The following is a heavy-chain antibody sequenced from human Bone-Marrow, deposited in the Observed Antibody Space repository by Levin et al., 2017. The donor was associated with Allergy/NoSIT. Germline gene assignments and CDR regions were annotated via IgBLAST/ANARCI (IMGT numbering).Heavy chain of an antibody. D-gene: IGHD6-19*01. J-gene: IGHJ4*02. V-gene: IGHV3-64D*06. CDR2: ISSNGGST. CDR3: VKSVSSGWYNFDY. CDR1: GFTFSSYA. Sequence: GESLKISCSASGFTFSSYAMHWVRQAPGKGLEYVSAISSNGGSTYYADSVKGRFTISRDNSKNTLYLQMSSLRAEDTAVYYCVKSVSSGWYNFDYWGQGTLVTVSS.